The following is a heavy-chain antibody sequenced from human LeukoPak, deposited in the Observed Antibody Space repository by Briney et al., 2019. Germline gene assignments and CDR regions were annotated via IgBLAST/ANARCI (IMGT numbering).Heavy chain of an antibody. V-gene: IGHV4-34*01. D-gene: IGHD6-13*01. CDR1: GGFFSGFH. CDR2: INQRGST. CDR3: ARGRVIGVEAAAFDF. J-gene: IGHJ4*02. Sequence: PSETLSLTCGVYGGFFSGFHWPGIRQPPVEGLEGIGEINQRGSTNYNPSLKSRVTISVDTSKNQFSLKLNSVTAADTAVYFCARGRVIGVEAAAFDFWGQGTLVTVSS.